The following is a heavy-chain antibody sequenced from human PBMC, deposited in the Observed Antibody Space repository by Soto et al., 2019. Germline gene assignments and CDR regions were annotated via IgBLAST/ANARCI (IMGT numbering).Heavy chain of an antibody. CDR1: GFTFSSFS. D-gene: IGHD6-13*01. CDR3: ARHPERIADIGWFDP. J-gene: IGHJ5*02. V-gene: IGHV3-48*01. CDR2: ISRSSSTI. Sequence: EVQLVESGGGLVQPGGSLRLSCAASGFTFSSFSMNWVRQAPGEGLEWVSYISRSSSTIYYADSVKGRFTISRDNAKNSLYLQMNSLRAEDTAVYYCARHPERIADIGWFDPWGQGTLVTVSS.